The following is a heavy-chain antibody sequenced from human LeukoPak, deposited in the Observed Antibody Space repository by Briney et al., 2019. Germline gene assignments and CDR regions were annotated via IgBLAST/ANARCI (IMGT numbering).Heavy chain of an antibody. D-gene: IGHD3-10*01. CDR2: ISPDESEK. Sequence: GGSLRLSCAASGFILSSSWMGWIRQAPGKGLEWVANISPDESEKYYVDSVKGRFSIPRDNADNSLFLQMNSLRTEDAAVYYCVRGGGLLDYWGQGTLVTVSS. CDR3: VRGGGLLDY. V-gene: IGHV3-7*04. CDR1: GFILSSSW. J-gene: IGHJ4*02.